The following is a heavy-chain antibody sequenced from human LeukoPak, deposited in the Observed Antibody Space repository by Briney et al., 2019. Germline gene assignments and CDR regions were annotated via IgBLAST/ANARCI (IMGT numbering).Heavy chain of an antibody. CDR3: AKDGDYYDSSGYYYPSGIVSYYFDY. D-gene: IGHD3-22*01. CDR2: IPYDGSNK. V-gene: IGHV3-30*18. CDR1: GFTFSSYG. J-gene: IGHJ4*02. Sequence: PGGSLRLSCAASGFTFSSYGMHWVRQAPGKGLEWVAVIPYDGSNKYYADSVKGRFTISRDNSKNTLYLQMNSLRAEDTAVYYCAKDGDYYDSSGYYYPSGIVSYYFDYWGQGTLVTVSS.